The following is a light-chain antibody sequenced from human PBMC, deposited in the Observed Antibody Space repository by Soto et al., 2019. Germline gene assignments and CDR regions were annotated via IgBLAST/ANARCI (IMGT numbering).Light chain of an antibody. V-gene: IGLV2-14*03. Sequence: QSALTQPASVSGSPGQSIAISCTGTSSAIGGYTYVSWYQHHPGKAPKFIIYDVTNRPSGVSDRFSGSKSGNTASLTISGLQADDEAVYFCTSYTSTSTRVLFGGGTKLTVL. CDR2: DVT. CDR1: SSAIGGYTY. CDR3: TSYTSTSTRVL. J-gene: IGLJ2*01.